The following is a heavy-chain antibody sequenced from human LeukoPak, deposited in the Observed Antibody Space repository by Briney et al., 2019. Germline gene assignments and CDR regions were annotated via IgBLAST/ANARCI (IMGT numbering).Heavy chain of an antibody. CDR3: ARRGINYYYYYMDV. V-gene: IGHV1-18*01. CDR2: ISAYNGNT. Sequence: ASVKVSCKASGYTFTSYGISWVRQAPGQGLEWMGWISAYNGNTNYAQELQGRVTMTTDTSTSTAYMELRSLRSDDTAVYYCARRGINYYYYYMDVWGKGTTVTVSS. CDR1: GYTFTSYG. D-gene: IGHD3-16*01. J-gene: IGHJ6*03.